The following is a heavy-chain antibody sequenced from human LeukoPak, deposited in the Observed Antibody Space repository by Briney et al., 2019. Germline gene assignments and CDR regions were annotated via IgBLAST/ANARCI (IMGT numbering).Heavy chain of an antibody. Sequence: GGSLRLSCAASGFTFSSYAMHWVRQAPGKGLEWGAVISYDGSNKYYADSVKGRFTISRDNSKNTLYLQMDSLSAEDTAVYYCARAGSQSHVDAAMGFCNYWGQGTLVTVSS. CDR2: ISYDGSNK. CDR3: ARAGSQSHVDAAMGFCNY. J-gene: IGHJ4*02. CDR1: GFTFSSYA. D-gene: IGHD5-18*01. V-gene: IGHV3-30-3*01.